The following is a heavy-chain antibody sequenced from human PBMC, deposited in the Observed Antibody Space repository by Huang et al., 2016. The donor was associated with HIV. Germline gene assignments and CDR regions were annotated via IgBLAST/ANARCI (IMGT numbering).Heavy chain of an antibody. J-gene: IGHJ6*02. D-gene: IGHD3-9*01. CDR1: GFTFSCYS. V-gene: IGHV3-48*02. CDR3: ARDLWVFVRYFDDDYYGMDV. CDR2: ITSKSSTI. Sequence: EVQLVESGGGLVQPGGSLRLSCAASGFTFSCYSMTWVRQAAGKGREWVSYITSKSSTIYYADAVKGRFTISRDNAKNSLYLQMNSLRDEDTAVYYCARDLWVFVRYFDDDYYGMDVWGQGTTVTVSS.